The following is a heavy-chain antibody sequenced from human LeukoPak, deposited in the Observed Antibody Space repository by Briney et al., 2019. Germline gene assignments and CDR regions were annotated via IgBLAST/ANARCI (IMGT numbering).Heavy chain of an antibody. D-gene: IGHD2/OR15-2a*01. CDR1: GFTFDDYA. CDR3: AKGLRSSRPNGMDV. V-gene: IGHV3-9*01. Sequence: PGRSLRLSCAASGFTFDDYAMHWVRQAPGKGLEWVSGISWNSGSIGYADSVKGRFTISRDNAKNSLYLQMNSLRAEDTALYYCAKGLRSSRPNGMDVWGQGTTVTVSS. J-gene: IGHJ6*02. CDR2: ISWNSGSI.